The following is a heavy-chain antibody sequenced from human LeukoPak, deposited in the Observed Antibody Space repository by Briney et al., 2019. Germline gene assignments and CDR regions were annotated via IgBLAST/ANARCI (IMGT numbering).Heavy chain of an antibody. CDR3: AREGSSGWYSYYYYMDV. J-gene: IGHJ6*03. CDR1: GYSITSGYY. D-gene: IGHD6-19*01. V-gene: IGHV4-38-2*02. CDR2: IYHSGDT. Sequence: SETLSLTCIVSGYSITSGYYWGWIRQPPGKGLEWIGSIYHSGDTYYNPSLKSRVTISVDTSKNQFSLKLSSVTAADTAVYYCAREGSSGWYSYYYYMDVWGKGTTVTVSS.